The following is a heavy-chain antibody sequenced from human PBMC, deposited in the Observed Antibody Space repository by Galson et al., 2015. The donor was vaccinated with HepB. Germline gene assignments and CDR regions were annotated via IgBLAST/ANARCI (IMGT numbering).Heavy chain of an antibody. D-gene: IGHD3-10*01. V-gene: IGHV4-34*01. Sequence: LSLTCAVYGGSFSGYSWNWIRQPPGKGLEWVGEINHSGSTNYNPSLKSRVTISVNRSRNQFSLKLTSLTAADTAVYYCARGRSPDAFDIWGQGTMVTVSS. CDR3: ARGRSPDAFDI. J-gene: IGHJ3*02. CDR2: INHSGST. CDR1: GGSFSGYS.